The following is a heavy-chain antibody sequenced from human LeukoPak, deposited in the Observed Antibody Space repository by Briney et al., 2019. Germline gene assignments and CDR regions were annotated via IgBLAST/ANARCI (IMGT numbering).Heavy chain of an antibody. J-gene: IGHJ6*02. V-gene: IGHV1-69*13. Sequence: ASVKVSCKASGGTFSSYAISWVRQAPGQGLEWMGGIIPIFGTANYAQKFQGRVTITADESTSTAYMELSSLRSEDTAVNYCARHRNRYYYYGMDVWGQGTTVTVSS. CDR3: ARHRNRYYYYGMDV. CDR1: GGTFSSYA. D-gene: IGHD1-14*01. CDR2: IIPIFGTA.